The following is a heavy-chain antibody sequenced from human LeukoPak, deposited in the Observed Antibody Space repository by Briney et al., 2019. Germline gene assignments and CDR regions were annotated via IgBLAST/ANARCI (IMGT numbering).Heavy chain of an antibody. CDR3: ARDHSGSPATTFDP. CDR2: INTNTGNP. D-gene: IGHD1-26*01. Sequence: ASVKVSCKASGYTFTSYAMNWVRQAPGQGLEWMGWINTNTGNPTYAQGFTGRFVFFLDTSVSTAYLQISSLKAEDTAVYYCARDHSGSPATTFDPWGQGTLVTVSS. CDR1: GYTFTSYA. V-gene: IGHV7-4-1*02. J-gene: IGHJ5*02.